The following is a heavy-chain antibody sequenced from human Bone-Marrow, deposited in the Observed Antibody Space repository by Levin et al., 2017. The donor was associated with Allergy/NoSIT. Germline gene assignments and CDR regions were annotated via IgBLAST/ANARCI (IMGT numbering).Heavy chain of an antibody. CDR2: ISINVDGGTT. CDR1: GFAFSKAW. Sequence: GESLKISCAASGFAFSKAWMNWVRQAPGKGLEWVGRISINVDGGTTDYAAPVRGRFTISRDDSKNTVYLQVNSLTAGDTATYYCAKDTPLVSSTRWSGNCFDYWGQGTLVAVSS. CDR3: AKDTPLVSSTRWSGNCFDY. J-gene: IGHJ4*02. D-gene: IGHD6-19*01. V-gene: IGHV3-15*07.